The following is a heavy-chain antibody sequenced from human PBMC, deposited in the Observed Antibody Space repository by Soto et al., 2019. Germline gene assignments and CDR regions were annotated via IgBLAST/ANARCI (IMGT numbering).Heavy chain of an antibody. CDR3: ARKELERRGPTSYYYYGMDV. CDR2: IWYDGSNK. V-gene: IGHV3-33*01. CDR1: GFTFSSYG. Sequence: QVQLVESGGGVVQPGRSLRLSCAASGFTFSSYGMHWVRQAPGKGLEWVAVIWYDGSNKYYADSVKGRFTISRDNSKNTLYLQMNSLRAEDTAVYYCARKELERRGPTSYYYYGMDVWGQGTTVTVSS. J-gene: IGHJ6*02. D-gene: IGHD1-1*01.